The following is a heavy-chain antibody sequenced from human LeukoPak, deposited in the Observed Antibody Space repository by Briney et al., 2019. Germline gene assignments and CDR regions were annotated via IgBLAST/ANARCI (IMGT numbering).Heavy chain of an antibody. D-gene: IGHD2-21*02. Sequence: GESLKISCTGSGYPFTNYWIAWVRQMPGKGLEWMGVIYPGDSDTRYSPSFQGQVTFSADKSISTAYLQWSSLKASDTAMYYCARRTYCGGDCYALYFDYWGQGTLVTVSS. J-gene: IGHJ4*02. CDR3: ARRTYCGGDCYALYFDY. CDR2: IYPGDSDT. CDR1: GYPFTNYW. V-gene: IGHV5-51*01.